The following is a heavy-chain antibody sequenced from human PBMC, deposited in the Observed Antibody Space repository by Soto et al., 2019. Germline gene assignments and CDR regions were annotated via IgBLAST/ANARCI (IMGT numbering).Heavy chain of an antibody. J-gene: IGHJ4*02. Sequence: VQLQESGPGLVKPSETLSLTCTVSGGSITSSYWSWIRQPPGKGLEWIGYIYYSGSTNYNPSLKSRVTISVDTSKNQFSLKLSSVTAADTAVYYCARGIVATIGDYWGQGTLVTVSS. V-gene: IGHV4-59*01. D-gene: IGHD5-12*01. CDR2: IYYSGST. CDR1: GGSITSSY. CDR3: ARGIVATIGDY.